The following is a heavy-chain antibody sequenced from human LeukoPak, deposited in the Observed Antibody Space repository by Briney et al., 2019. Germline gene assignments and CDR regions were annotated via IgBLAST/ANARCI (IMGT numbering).Heavy chain of an antibody. CDR1: GYTFTSYY. CDR3: ARFAYSSGSDY. CDR2: INPSGGST. D-gene: IGHD6-19*01. V-gene: IGHV1-46*01. J-gene: IGHJ4*02. Sequence: GASVKVSCKASGYTFTSYYMHWVRQAPGQGLEWMGLINPSGGSTSYAQKFQGRVTMTRDTSTSTVYMELSSLRSEDTAVYFCARFAYSSGSDYWGQGTLVTVSS.